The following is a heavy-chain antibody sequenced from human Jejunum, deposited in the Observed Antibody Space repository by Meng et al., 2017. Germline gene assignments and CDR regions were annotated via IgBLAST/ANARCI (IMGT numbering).Heavy chain of an antibody. CDR2: IGYDGSHA. D-gene: IGHD4-11*01. CDR3: ARDMLFRYSDFADFDY. Sequence: VQLLDSGGDLIQPGGSLRLSCAASGFTFNIYAMSWVRQAPGKGLEWVAVIGYDGSHAYYADSVKGRFTISRDNSKNTLYLQLSNLRAEDTAVYYCARDMLFRYSDFADFDYWGQGTLVTVSS. J-gene: IGHJ4*02. V-gene: IGHV3-33*08. CDR1: GFTFNIYA.